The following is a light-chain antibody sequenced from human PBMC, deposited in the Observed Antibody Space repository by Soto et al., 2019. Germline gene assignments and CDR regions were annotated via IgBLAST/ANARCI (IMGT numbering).Light chain of an antibody. CDR1: QSVSRY. CDR3: QQYDSSPLT. J-gene: IGKJ4*01. Sequence: EIVLTQSPATLSLSPGERATLSCRASQSVSRYLAWCQQRPGQAPRLLXYDASNRATGVPARFSGSGSGTDFTLTISSLEPEDFAVYYCQQYDSSPLTFGGGTKVDIK. V-gene: IGKV3-11*01. CDR2: DAS.